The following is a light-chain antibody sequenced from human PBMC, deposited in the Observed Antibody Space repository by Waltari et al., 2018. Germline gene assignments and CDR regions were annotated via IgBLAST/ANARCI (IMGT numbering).Light chain of an antibody. Sequence: QSALTQPASVSASPGQSITISCTGTASDIGNHTFVPWYRQHPGKAPQLVIYDVSRRPSDISPRFSGSKSGTTASLTIFGLQPEDEADYYCNSYTTKGTLVVFGGGTKLTVL. V-gene: IGLV2-14*03. CDR3: NSYTTKGTLVV. CDR2: DVS. J-gene: IGLJ3*02. CDR1: ASDIGNHTF.